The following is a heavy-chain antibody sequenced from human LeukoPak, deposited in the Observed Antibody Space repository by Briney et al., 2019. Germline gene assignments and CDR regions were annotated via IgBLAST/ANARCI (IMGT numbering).Heavy chain of an antibody. CDR2: IYETGHT. Sequence: SETLSLTCTVSGGSINNYYWSWIRQPPGKGLEWIAYIYETGHTGYNPSLKTRVTISLDTSKNQFSLKLNSATAADTAVYYCARHFLRGGFDSWGQGTLVAVSS. J-gene: IGHJ4*02. CDR1: GGSINNYY. CDR3: ARHFLRGGFDS. D-gene: IGHD5-12*01. V-gene: IGHV4-59*08.